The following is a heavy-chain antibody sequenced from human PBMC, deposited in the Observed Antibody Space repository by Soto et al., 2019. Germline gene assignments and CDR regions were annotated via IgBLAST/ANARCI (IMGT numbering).Heavy chain of an antibody. J-gene: IGHJ4*02. Sequence: GGSLRLSCAASGFTLSDYYMDWVRQAPGKGLEWVGRTRNKANSYVPEYAASVKGRFTISRDDSKNSLYLQMNSLRTDDTAVYYCTRGPRYLYGDPFDNWGQGTLVTVSS. V-gene: IGHV3-72*01. CDR3: TRGPRYLYGDPFDN. CDR2: TRNKANSYVP. D-gene: IGHD4-17*01. CDR1: GFTLSDYY.